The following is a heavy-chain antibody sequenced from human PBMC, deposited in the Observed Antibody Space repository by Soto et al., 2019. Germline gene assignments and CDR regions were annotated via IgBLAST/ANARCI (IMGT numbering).Heavy chain of an antibody. CDR3: ARSYDSSGYYYLDAFDI. J-gene: IGHJ3*02. V-gene: IGHV4-31*03. CDR2: INHSGST. Sequence: SETLSLTCTVSGGSISSGGYYWSWIRQHPGKGLEWIGEINHSGSTNYNPSLKSRVTISVDTSKNQFSLKLSSVTAADTAVYYCARSYDSSGYYYLDAFDIWGQGTMVTVSS. CDR1: GGSISSGGYY. D-gene: IGHD3-22*01.